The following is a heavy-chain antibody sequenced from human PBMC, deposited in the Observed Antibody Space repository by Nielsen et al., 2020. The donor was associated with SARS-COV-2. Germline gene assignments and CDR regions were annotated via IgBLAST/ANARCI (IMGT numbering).Heavy chain of an antibody. CDR2: ISYDGSNK. V-gene: IGHV3-30-3*01. Sequence: WIRQPPGKGLEWVAVISYDGSNKYYADSVKGRFTISRDNSKHTLYLQMNSLRAEDTAVYYCARDKGGEYYDFWSGYSNYYYYMDVWGKGTTVTVSS. CDR3: ARDKGGEYYDFWSGYSNYYYYMDV. J-gene: IGHJ6*03. D-gene: IGHD3-3*01.